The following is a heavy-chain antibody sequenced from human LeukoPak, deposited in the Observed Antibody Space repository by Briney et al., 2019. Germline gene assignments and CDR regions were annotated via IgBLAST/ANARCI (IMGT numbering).Heavy chain of an antibody. CDR3: ARGLAHGGIANWFDP. V-gene: IGHV4-39*06. Sequence: KASETLSLTCSVPGVSLNSSSHYWAWLRQPPGKGLEWIGCIFSSGSTYYNPSLQSRVTFSLDKSNNHFALKLTSLTAADTAVYYCARGLAHGGIANWFDPWGQGTLVTVSS. CDR1: GVSLNSSSHY. CDR2: IFSSGST. D-gene: IGHD2-21*01. J-gene: IGHJ5*02.